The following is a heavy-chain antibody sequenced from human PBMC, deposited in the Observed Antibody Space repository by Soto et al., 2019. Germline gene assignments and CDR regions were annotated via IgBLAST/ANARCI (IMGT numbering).Heavy chain of an antibody. CDR3: AKMSSENYYDPVFS. D-gene: IGHD3-22*01. J-gene: IGHJ4*02. V-gene: IGHV3-11*01. CDR2: ISSSGNTI. Sequence: QVQLVESGGGLVKTSGSLRIACAASGFTFSDYYMSWVRQAPGKGLEWVSYISSSGNTIYYADSVKGRFTISRDNAKNLVYLQINSLRAEDTALYFCAKMSSENYYDPVFSWGQGTLVTVAS. CDR1: GFTFSDYY.